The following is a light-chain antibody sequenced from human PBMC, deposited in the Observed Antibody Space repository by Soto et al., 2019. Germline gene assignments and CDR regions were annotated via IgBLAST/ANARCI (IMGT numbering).Light chain of an antibody. J-gene: IGLJ2*01. CDR1: SSDVGGYNY. V-gene: IGLV2-14*01. Sequence: QSALTQPASVSGSPGQSITISCTGTSSDVGGYNYVSWYQQHPGKAPKLMIYDVSNRPSGVSNRFSGSNSGNTSSLTISGIQAEDEADYYCSSYTRSSTVVFGGGTEVTVL. CDR2: DVS. CDR3: SSYTRSSTVV.